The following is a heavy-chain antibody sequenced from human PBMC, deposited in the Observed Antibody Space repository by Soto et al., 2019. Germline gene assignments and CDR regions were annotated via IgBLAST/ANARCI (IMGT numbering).Heavy chain of an antibody. CDR3: ARGSLFNGIPLPFAS. Sequence: SETLSLTCTVSGDSITSYYWSWIRQPPGQGLEWIGHIFYSGSTIYDPSLTTRVTISVDTSKTQFSLRLSSVTAADTAVYYCARGSLFNGIPLPFASWGQGTLVT. CDR2: IFYSGST. V-gene: IGHV4-59*01. CDR1: GDSITSYY. J-gene: IGHJ4*02. D-gene: IGHD2-21*01.